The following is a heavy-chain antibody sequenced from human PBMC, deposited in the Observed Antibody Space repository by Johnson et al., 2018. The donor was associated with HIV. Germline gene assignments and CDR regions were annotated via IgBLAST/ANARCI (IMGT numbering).Heavy chain of an antibody. CDR3: AKDLPRITTSISAFDI. V-gene: IGHV3-64*01. D-gene: IGHD1-14*01. CDR2: ISSNGGST. CDR1: DFTFSNNA. Sequence: EVHLVESGGGVVQPGRYLRLSCAASDFTFSNNAIHWVRQAPGKGLEYVSAISSNGGSTYYANSVKGRFTISRDNSKNTLYLQMNSLRADDTAVYYCAKDLPRITTSISAFDIWGQGTMVTVSS. J-gene: IGHJ3*02.